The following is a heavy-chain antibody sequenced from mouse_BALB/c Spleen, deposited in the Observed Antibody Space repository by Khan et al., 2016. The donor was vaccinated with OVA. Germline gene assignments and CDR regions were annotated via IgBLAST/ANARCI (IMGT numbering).Heavy chain of an antibody. Sequence: QVQLQQSGAELVKPGASVRLSCKASGYTFSSYYMYWVKQRPGQGLEWIGGINPSNGGTNFNEKFKTKVTLTVDKSSSTAYMQLSSLTSEDSAVYYCTRSGYANPFAYWGQGTLVTASA. J-gene: IGHJ3*01. CDR1: GYTFSSYY. CDR2: INPSNGGT. V-gene: IGHV1S81*02. D-gene: IGHD2-10*02. CDR3: TRSGYANPFAY.